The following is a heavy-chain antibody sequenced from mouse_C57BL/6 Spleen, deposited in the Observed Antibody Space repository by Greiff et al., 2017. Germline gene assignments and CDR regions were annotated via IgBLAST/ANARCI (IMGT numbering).Heavy chain of an antibody. CDR1: GYAFSSSW. CDR2: IYPGDGDT. CDR3: ASSLGAMDY. V-gene: IGHV1-82*01. J-gene: IGHJ4*01. Sequence: QVQLKESGPELVKPGASVKISCKASGYAFSSSWMNWVKQRPGKGLEWIGRIYPGDGDTNYNGKFKGKATLTADKSSSTAYMQLSSLTSEDSAVYFCASSLGAMDYWGQGTSVTVSS. D-gene: IGHD4-1*01.